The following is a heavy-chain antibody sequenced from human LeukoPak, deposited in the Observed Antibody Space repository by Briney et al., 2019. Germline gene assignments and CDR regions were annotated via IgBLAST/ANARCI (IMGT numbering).Heavy chain of an antibody. J-gene: IGHJ4*02. Sequence: SQTLSLTCALSGDSVSSNSAAWAWVRQSPSSGLEWLGRTYYGSKWYNDYAVSVKSRITINPDTSNNQFSLQLNSVTPEDTAVYYCARAPGQWLAYFDYWGQGTLVTVSS. CDR3: ARAPGQWLAYFDY. CDR1: GDSVSSNSAA. V-gene: IGHV6-1*01. CDR2: TYYGSKWYN. D-gene: IGHD6-19*01.